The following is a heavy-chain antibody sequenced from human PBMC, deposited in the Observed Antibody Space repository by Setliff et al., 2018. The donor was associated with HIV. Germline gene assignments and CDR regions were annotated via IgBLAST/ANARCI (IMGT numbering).Heavy chain of an antibody. D-gene: IGHD1-26*01. CDR2: IIPVFGTT. Sequence: ASVKVSCKASGGTFSSYAISRVRQAPGQGLDWMGGIIPVFGTTNYAQKFQGRVTITADESTSTAYMELSSLRSEDTAVYYCGVGPEKIYYYYGMDVWGQGTTVTVSS. V-gene: IGHV1-69*13. CDR3: GVGPEKIYYYYGMDV. J-gene: IGHJ6*02. CDR1: GGTFSSYA.